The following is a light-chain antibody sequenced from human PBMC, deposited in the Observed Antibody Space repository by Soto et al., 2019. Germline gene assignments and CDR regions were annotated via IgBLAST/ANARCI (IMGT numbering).Light chain of an antibody. CDR2: AAS. Sequence: DIQMTQSPSSLSASVGDRVTITCRASQGISNYLAWYQQKPGKVPKLLIYAASTLQSGVPSRFSGSGSGTDVTPTISSLQPEDVVAYYCQKYNSTPPFTFGPGTKVDI. CDR1: QGISNY. CDR3: QKYNSTPPFT. V-gene: IGKV1-27*01. J-gene: IGKJ3*01.